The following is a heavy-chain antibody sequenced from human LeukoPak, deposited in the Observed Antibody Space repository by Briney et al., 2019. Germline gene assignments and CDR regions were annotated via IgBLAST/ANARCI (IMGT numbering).Heavy chain of an antibody. J-gene: IGHJ4*02. CDR1: GFTFSSYG. V-gene: IGHV3-30*18. CDR3: AKDRYSSSSGDFDY. CDR2: ISYDGSNK. Sequence: GGSLRLSCAASGFTFSSYGMHWVRQAPGEGLEWVAVISYDGSNKYYADSVKGRFTISRDNSKNTLYLQMNSLRAEDTAVYYCAKDRYSSSSGDFDYWGQGTLVTVSS. D-gene: IGHD6-6*01.